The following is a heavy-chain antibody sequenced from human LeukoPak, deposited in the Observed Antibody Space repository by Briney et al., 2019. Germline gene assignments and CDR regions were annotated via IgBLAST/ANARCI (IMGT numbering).Heavy chain of an antibody. D-gene: IGHD6-13*01. J-gene: IGHJ4*02. V-gene: IGHV6-1*01. Sequence: SQTLSLTCAISGDSLSSNSATWNRIRQSPSRGLEWLGRTYYRSKWDSDYAVSVKGRIIVNADTSKNQFSLQVNSVTPEDTAVYYCARGLRAAAGKAFDYWGQGTLVTVSS. CDR1: GDSLSSNSAT. CDR3: ARGLRAAAGKAFDY. CDR2: TYYRSKWDS.